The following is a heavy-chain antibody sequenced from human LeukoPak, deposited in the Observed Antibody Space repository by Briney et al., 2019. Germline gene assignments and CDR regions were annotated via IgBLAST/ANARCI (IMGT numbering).Heavy chain of an antibody. D-gene: IGHD1-7*01. CDR1: GGSFSNYY. Sequence: SETLSLTCAVYGGSFSNYYWSWIRQSPGKGLEWIGEINDNGRINYNPSLMTRVTISTDTSKKQFSLTVNFVTAADTAVYYCARRWNYGTNYYMDVWDKGTTVTVSS. J-gene: IGHJ6*03. V-gene: IGHV4-34*01. CDR3: ARRWNYGTNYYMDV. CDR2: INDNGRI.